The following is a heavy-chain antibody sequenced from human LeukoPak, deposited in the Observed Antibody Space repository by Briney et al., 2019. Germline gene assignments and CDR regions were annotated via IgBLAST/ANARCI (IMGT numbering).Heavy chain of an antibody. Sequence: ASETLSLTCAVSGGSFSGYYWYWIRQPPGKGLEWIGEINHGESTNYNPSLKSRATLSVDTSKNQFSLKLTSVTAADTAVYYCARGRTYYYDTSCYYPSIYYGMDVWGQGTTVIVSS. CDR2: INHGEST. J-gene: IGHJ6*02. D-gene: IGHD3-22*01. CDR1: GGSFSGYY. CDR3: ARGRTYYYDTSCYYPSIYYGMDV. V-gene: IGHV4-34*01.